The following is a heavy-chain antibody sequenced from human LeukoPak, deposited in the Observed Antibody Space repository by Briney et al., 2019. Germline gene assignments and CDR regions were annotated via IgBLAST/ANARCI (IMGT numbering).Heavy chain of an antibody. D-gene: IGHD2-2*01. CDR3: ARGPILYCSSTSCYRPYDY. CDR2: INHSGST. V-gene: IGHV4-34*01. J-gene: IGHJ4*02. Sequence: SETLSLTCAVYGGSFSGYYWSWIRQPPGKGLEWIGEINHSGSTNYNPSLKSRVTISVDTSKNQFSLELSSVTAADTAVYYCARGPILYCSSTSCYRPYDYWGQGTLVTVSS. CDR1: GGSFSGYY.